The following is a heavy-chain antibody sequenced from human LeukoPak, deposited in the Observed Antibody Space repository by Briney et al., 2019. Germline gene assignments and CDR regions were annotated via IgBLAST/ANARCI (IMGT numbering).Heavy chain of an antibody. D-gene: IGHD3-10*01. V-gene: IGHV3-23*01. CDR2: IGGSGLNT. J-gene: IGHJ5*02. Sequence: PGGSLRLSCAASGFTFSSYAMTWVRQAPGKGLEWVSAIGGSGLNTYYADSVKGRFTISRDNSKNTLYLQMNSLRAEDTAVYYCAKDRGYYGSGLYNWFDPWGQGTLVTVSS. CDR1: GFTFSSYA. CDR3: AKDRGYYGSGLYNWFDP.